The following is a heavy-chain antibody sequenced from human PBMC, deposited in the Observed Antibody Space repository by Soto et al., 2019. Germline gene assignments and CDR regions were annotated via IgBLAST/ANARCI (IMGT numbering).Heavy chain of an antibody. CDR2: IDTSGSST. V-gene: IGHV3-74*01. CDR1: GFIFTNFW. CDR3: AKDSWYFDL. Sequence: GGSLRLSCEASGFIFTNFWMHWVRQVPGKGLVWVSRIDTSGSSTSYADSVKGRFTISRDNAKNTVSLQMNSLRAEDTGVYYCAKDSWYFDLWSQGSLGTAPQ. D-gene: IGHD6-13*01. J-gene: IGHJ4*02.